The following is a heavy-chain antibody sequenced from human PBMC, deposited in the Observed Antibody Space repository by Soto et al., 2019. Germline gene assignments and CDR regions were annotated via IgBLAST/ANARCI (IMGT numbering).Heavy chain of an antibody. CDR1: GFTLSSCE. V-gene: IGHV3-48*03. D-gene: IGHD3-16*01. J-gene: IGHJ6*04. CDR2: INSDGVT. Sequence: EVQLVESGGGLVQPGGSLKLSCTVSGFTLSSCEMNWVRQAPGKGLEWVSYINSDGVTIYADSVKGRFTISRDNAQNSLFLQMNSLRAEDTALYYCARDKGERVAYGMDVWGKGTTVTVSS. CDR3: ARDKGERVAYGMDV.